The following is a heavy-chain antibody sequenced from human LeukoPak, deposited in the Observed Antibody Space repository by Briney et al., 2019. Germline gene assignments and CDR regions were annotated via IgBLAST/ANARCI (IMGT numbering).Heavy chain of an antibody. Sequence: GGSLRPSCAASGFTFSSYAMHWVRQAPGKGLEWVSAISGSGGSTYYADSVKGRFTISRDNSKNTLYLQMNSLRAEDTAVYYCAKDYYYDSSGFPGEFDYWGQGTLVTVSS. CDR1: GFTFSSYA. CDR3: AKDYYYDSSGFPGEFDY. J-gene: IGHJ4*02. D-gene: IGHD3-22*01. V-gene: IGHV3-23*01. CDR2: ISGSGGST.